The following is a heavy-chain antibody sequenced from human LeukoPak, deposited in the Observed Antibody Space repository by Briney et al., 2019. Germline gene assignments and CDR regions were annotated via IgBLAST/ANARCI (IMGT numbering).Heavy chain of an antibody. CDR3: ARDPNSSGWHEFDY. CDR1: GYTSTSYG. CDR2: ISAYNGNT. J-gene: IGHJ4*02. V-gene: IGHV1-18*01. D-gene: IGHD6-19*01. Sequence: ASVKVSCKASGYTSTSYGISLVRQAPGQGLEWMGWISAYNGNTNYAQKLQGRVTMTTDTSTSTAYMELRSLRSDDTAVYYCARDPNSSGWHEFDYWGQGTLVTVSS.